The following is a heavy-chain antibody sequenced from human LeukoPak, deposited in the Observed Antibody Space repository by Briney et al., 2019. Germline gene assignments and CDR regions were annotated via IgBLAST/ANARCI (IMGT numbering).Heavy chain of an antibody. CDR3: AKDGYYYDSSGPSLLSYFDY. D-gene: IGHD3-22*01. CDR1: GFTFSSYA. CDR2: ISGSGGST. Sequence: GSLRLSCAASGFTFSSYAMSWVRQAPGKGLEWVSAISGSGGSTYYADSVKGRFTISRDNSKNTLYLQMNSLRAEDTAVYYCAKDGYYYDSSGPSLLSYFDYWGQGTLVTVSS. V-gene: IGHV3-23*01. J-gene: IGHJ4*02.